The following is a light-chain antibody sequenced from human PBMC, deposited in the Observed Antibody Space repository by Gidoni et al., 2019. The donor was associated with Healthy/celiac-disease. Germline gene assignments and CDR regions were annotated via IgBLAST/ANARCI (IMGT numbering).Light chain of an antibody. CDR3: VLYMGSGISV. V-gene: IGLV8-61*01. Sequence: QTVVTQEPSFQVSPGGTVTLTCGLSSGSVYTSYYPSWYQQTPGQAPRTLIYSTNSRFSGVPDRFSGSILGNKAALTITGAQADDESDYYCVLYMGSGISVFGGGTKLTVL. J-gene: IGLJ3*02. CDR1: SGSVYTSYY. CDR2: STN.